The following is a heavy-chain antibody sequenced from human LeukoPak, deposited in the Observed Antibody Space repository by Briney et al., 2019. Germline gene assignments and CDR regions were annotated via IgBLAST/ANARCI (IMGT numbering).Heavy chain of an antibody. J-gene: IGHJ6*02. CDR3: AKVLGHDSNGYYYYGMDV. V-gene: IGHV3-23*01. CDR1: GFTFSNFP. CDR2: ISGSGGDT. Sequence: GGSLRLSCAASGFTFSNFPMTWVRQAQGKGLEAFSSISGSGGDTYYKDSVKGRFTISRDNSKNTLYLQMNSLRAEDTAVYYCAKVLGHDSNGYYYYGMDVWGQGTTVTVSS. D-gene: IGHD3-22*01.